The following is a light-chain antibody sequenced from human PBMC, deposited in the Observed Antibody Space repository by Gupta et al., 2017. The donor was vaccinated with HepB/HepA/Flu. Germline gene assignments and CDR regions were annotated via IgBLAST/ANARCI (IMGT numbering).Light chain of an antibody. Sequence: EIVLTQSPATLSLSPGERATLSCRASQSVRSYLAWYQQKPGQAPRLLIYDASNRATGIPARFSGSGYGKDLTLTISSREQEDFAVYYCQQRSNWPPLTFGGGTKVEIK. V-gene: IGKV3-11*01. CDR2: DAS. CDR1: QSVRSY. CDR3: QQRSNWPPLT. J-gene: IGKJ4*01.